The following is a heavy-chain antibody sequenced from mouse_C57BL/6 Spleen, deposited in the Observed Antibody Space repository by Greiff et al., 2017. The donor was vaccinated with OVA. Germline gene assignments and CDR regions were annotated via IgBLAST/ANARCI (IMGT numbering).Heavy chain of an antibody. CDR1: GYTFTSYW. V-gene: IGHV1-52*01. Sequence: QVQLQQPGAELVRPGSSVKLSCKASGYTFTSYWMHWVKQRPIQGLEWIGNIDPSDSETHYNQKFKDKATLTVDKSSSTAYMQLSSLTSDDSAVDYCARRGANWYYFDYWGQGTTLTVSS. CDR2: IDPSDSET. CDR3: ARRGANWYYFDY. J-gene: IGHJ2*01. D-gene: IGHD4-1*01.